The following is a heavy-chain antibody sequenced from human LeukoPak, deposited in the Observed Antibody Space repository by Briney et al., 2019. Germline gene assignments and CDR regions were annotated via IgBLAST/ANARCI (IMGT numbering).Heavy chain of an antibody. V-gene: IGHV4-59*01. J-gene: IGHJ3*02. CDR2: IYYSGST. Sequence: SETLSLTCTVSGGSISSYYWSWIRQPPGKGLEWIGYIYYSGSTNYNPSLKSRVTISVDTSKNQFSLKLSSVTAADTAVYYCARVRTEYSSSSYAFDIWGQGTMVTVSS. D-gene: IGHD6-6*01. CDR3: ARVRTEYSSSSYAFDI. CDR1: GGSISSYY.